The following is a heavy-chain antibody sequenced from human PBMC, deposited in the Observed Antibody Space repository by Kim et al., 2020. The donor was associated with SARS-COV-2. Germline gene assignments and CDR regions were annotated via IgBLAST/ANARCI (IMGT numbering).Heavy chain of an antibody. CDR3: ARQGLGSGYDSPPAYFDH. V-gene: IGHV4-39*01. D-gene: IGHD5-12*01. Sequence: SETLSLTCTVSGDTINRSPYFWGWVRQPPGKGLQWIGSIYSSGTNYSSPSLNSRVTFSVDMSENQFSLRLTSVTVAETAVYYCARQGLGSGYDSPPAYFDHWGQGILVTVSS. CDR2: IYSSGTN. J-gene: IGHJ4*02. CDR1: GDTINRSPYF.